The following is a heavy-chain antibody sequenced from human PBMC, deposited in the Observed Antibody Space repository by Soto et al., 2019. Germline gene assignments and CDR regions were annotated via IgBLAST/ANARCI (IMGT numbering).Heavy chain of an antibody. CDR1: GFTFSSYG. D-gene: IGHD2-2*01. Sequence: LRLSCAASGFTFSSYGMHWVRQSPGKGLEWVAVIWYDGSNKYYADSVKGRFTISRDNSKNTLYLQMNSLRAEDTAVYYCARFYCSSTSCLTYYYYGMDVWGQGTTVTVSS. V-gene: IGHV3-33*01. CDR2: IWYDGSNK. J-gene: IGHJ6*02. CDR3: ARFYCSSTSCLTYYYYGMDV.